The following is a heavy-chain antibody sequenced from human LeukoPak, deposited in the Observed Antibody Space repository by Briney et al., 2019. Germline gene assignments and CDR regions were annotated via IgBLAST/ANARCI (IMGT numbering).Heavy chain of an antibody. CDR3: ARVRKALTRRGPFDY. CDR2: ISSSGSTI. V-gene: IGHV3-48*03. D-gene: IGHD1-14*01. Sequence: GGSLRLSCEVSEFPFSIYAMTWVRQAPGKGREWASYISSSGSTIYYADSVKGRFTIARDNAKNSLYLQMNRLRAEDTAVYYCARVRKALTRRGPFDYWGQGTLVTVSS. J-gene: IGHJ4*02. CDR1: EFPFSIYA.